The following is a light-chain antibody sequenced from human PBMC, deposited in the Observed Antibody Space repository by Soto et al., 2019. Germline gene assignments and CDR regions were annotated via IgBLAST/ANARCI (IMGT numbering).Light chain of an antibody. V-gene: IGKV4-1*01. CDR1: QSLLSNNKNY. CDR3: QQYYGAPLT. CDR2: WAS. J-gene: IGKJ4*01. Sequence: DVVMTQSPDSLAVSLGERATINCKSSQSLLSNNKNYLAWFQQKAGQPPKALIFWASTRESGVPDRFSGSGSETDFTLTISSLQAEDVAVYYCQQYYGAPLTFGGGTKVEI.